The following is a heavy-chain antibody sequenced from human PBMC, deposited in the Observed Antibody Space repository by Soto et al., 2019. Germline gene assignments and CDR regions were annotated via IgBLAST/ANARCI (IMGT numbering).Heavy chain of an antibody. CDR3: ARVHSSTSAFFLGY. D-gene: IGHD6-6*01. Sequence: VSVKVSCKASGYTLTVYYMDWVRQDPGQGLEWVGWINPNSGGTNYAQKFQGWVTMTRDTSISTAYMELSRLRSDDTAVYYCARVHSSTSAFFLGYRGQGVLFTGSS. CDR2: INPNSGGT. J-gene: IGHJ4*02. V-gene: IGHV1-2*04. CDR1: GYTLTVYY.